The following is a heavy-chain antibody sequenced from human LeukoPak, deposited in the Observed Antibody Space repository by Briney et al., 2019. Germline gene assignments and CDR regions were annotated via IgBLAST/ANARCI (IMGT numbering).Heavy chain of an antibody. D-gene: IGHD3-10*01. CDR1: GGSFSGYY. CDR3: ARRGRTRLWFGELCDWFDP. V-gene: IGHV4-34*01. J-gene: IGHJ5*02. CDR2: INHSGST. Sequence: SETLSLTCAVYGGSFSGYYWSWIRQPPGKGLEWVGEINHSGSTNYNPSLKSRVTISVDTSKNQFSLKLSSVTAADTAVYYRARRGRTRLWFGELCDWFDPWGQGTLVTVSS.